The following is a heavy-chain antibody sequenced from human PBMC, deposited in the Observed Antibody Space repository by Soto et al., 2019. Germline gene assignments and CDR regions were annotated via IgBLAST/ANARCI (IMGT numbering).Heavy chain of an antibody. V-gene: IGHV4-30-4*01. J-gene: IGHJ4*02. D-gene: IGHD4-17*01. Sequence: SETLSLTCTVSGGSISSGDYYWSWIRQPPGKGLEWIGYIYYSGSTYYNPSLKSRVTISVDTSKNQFSLKLSSVTAADTAVYYCARPRPGTGETPFDYWGQGTLVTVSS. CDR2: IYYSGST. CDR1: GGSISSGDYY. CDR3: ARPRPGTGETPFDY.